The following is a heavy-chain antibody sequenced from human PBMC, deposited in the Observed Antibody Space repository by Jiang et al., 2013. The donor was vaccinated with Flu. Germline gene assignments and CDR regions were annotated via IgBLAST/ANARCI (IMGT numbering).Heavy chain of an antibody. V-gene: IGHV4-39*01. J-gene: IGHJ4*02. CDR3: ARVRQQLVQAVDY. CDR2: IYSSGNT. D-gene: IGHD6-13*01. Sequence: LLKPSETLSLTCTVSGGSISSSSYYWGWIRQPPGKGLEWIGSIYSSGNTYYDPSLKSRVTISVDTSKSQFSLKLSSVTAADTAVYYCARVRQQLVQAVDYWGQGTLVTVSS. CDR1: GGSISSSSYY.